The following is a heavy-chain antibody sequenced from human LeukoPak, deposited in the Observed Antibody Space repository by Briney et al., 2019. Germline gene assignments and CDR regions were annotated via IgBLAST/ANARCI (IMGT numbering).Heavy chain of an antibody. Sequence: SVKVSCKASGGTFSSYAISWVRQAPGQGLEWMGGIIPIFGTANYAQKFQGRVTITTDESTSTAYMELSSLRSEDTAVYYCARGGFWSGTTFDPWGQGTLVTVSS. CDR2: IIPIFGTA. J-gene: IGHJ5*02. D-gene: IGHD3-3*01. CDR1: GGTFSSYA. V-gene: IGHV1-69*05. CDR3: ARGGFWSGTTFDP.